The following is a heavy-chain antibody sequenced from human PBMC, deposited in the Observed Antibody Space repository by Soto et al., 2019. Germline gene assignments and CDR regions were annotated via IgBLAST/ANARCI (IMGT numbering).Heavy chain of an antibody. CDR1: GDSISNSY. CDR3: ARRQNWNYLFDK. CDR2: SYYSGST. J-gene: IGHJ4*02. Sequence: QVQLQESGPGLVKPSETLSLTCTVSGDSISNSYWSWIRQSPGKGLEWLGCSYYSGSTNYNPSLKSRVTMSIEASKTRFSLRLRSVTASDTAVYYCARRQNWNYLFDKWGQGTLVTVSS. D-gene: IGHD1-7*01. V-gene: IGHV4-59*01.